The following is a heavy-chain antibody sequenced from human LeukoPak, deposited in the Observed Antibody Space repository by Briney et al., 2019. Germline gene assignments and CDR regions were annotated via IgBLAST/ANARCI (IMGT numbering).Heavy chain of an antibody. CDR1: GGSVSSGTYY. V-gene: IGHV4-61*01. CDR2: IYYSGST. D-gene: IGHD2-8*01. J-gene: IGHJ4*02. CDR3: ARGPHCNNGVCYYFDA. Sequence: SETLSLTCTVSGGSVSSGTYYWSWIRQPPGKGLEWIGYIYYSGSTNYNPSLKSRVTISVDTSKNQFSLKLSSVAAADTAVYYCARGPHCNNGVCYYFDAWGQGTLVTVSS.